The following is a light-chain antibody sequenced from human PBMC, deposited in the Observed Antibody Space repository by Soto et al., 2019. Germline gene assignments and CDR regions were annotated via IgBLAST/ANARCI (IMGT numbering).Light chain of an antibody. J-gene: IGKJ1*01. CDR2: GAS. V-gene: IGKV3-15*01. CDR1: QSVSTN. CDR3: QQYNTWPRT. Sequence: EIVMTQSPATLSVPPGERATLSCRASQSVSTNFAWYQQKPGQAPRLLIYGASTRATAVPASFTASGSGTEFTLTISSLQSEDFAVYYCQQYNTWPRTFGQVTKVDIK.